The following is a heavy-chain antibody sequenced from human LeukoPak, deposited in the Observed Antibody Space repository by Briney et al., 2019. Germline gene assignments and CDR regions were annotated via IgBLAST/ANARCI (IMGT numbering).Heavy chain of an antibody. CDR3: ARDLTHRRNYDNSGYQIVSAF. D-gene: IGHD3-22*01. CDR2: ISAYNGST. V-gene: IGHV1-18*01. Sequence: ASVKVSCKASGYTFTSYGISWVRQAPGQGLECMGWISAYNGSTKYVQKFQGRVTMTTDTSTSTAYMELRSLRSDDTAVYYCARDLTHRRNYDNSGYQIVSAFWGQGTLVTVSS. CDR1: GYTFTSYG. J-gene: IGHJ4*02.